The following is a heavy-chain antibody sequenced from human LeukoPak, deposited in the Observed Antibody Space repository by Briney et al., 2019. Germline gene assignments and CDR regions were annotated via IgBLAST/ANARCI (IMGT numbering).Heavy chain of an antibody. CDR2: INTDGSST. CDR3: AKKARAVAGTGAFDP. D-gene: IGHD6-19*01. CDR1: GFTFSSYW. J-gene: IGHJ5*02. V-gene: IGHV3-74*01. Sequence: GGSLRLSCAASGFTFSSYWMHWVRQAPGKGLVWVSRINTDGSSTSYADSVKGRFTISRDNAKNTLYLQMNSLRAEDTAVYYCAKKARAVAGTGAFDPWGQGTLVTVSS.